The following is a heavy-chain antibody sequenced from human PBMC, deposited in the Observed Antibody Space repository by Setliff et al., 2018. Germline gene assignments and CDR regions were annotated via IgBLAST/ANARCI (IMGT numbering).Heavy chain of an antibody. V-gene: IGHV1-3*01. CDR2: ISAGNGNT. CDR3: ARGANYAMDV. CDR1: GYTFTTYS. D-gene: IGHD5-12*01. J-gene: IGHJ6*02. Sequence: GASVKVSCKASGYTFTTYSMYWVRQAPGQSLEWMGWISAGNGNTKYSQKFQGRVTITRGTSASTAYMELSSLRSEDTAVYYCARGANYAMDVGGQGTTVTVSS.